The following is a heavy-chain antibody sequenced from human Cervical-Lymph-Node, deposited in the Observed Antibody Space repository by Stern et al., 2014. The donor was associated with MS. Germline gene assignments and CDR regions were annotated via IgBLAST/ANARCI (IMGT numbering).Heavy chain of an antibody. V-gene: IGHV4-59*08. Sequence: VQLEESGPGLVKPSETLSLTCVVSGASITTNHWSWIRQSPGKGLEWIGNVPYTGSTTYNPALQSRVTTAIDTSTKHFSLRLSPVTAADTAVYFCASCDGYSFASWGQGTLVTVSS. J-gene: IGHJ4*02. D-gene: IGHD4-17*01. CDR1: GASITTNH. CDR2: VPYTGST. CDR3: ASCDGYSFAS.